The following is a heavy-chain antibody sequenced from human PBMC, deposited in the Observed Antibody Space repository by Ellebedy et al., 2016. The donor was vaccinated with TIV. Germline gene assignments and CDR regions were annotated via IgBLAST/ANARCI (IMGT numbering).Heavy chain of an antibody. Sequence: GESLKISXAASGFIFTNYAMSWVRQAPGKGLEWVSGISGSGGTTYHAGSVRGRFTISRDNSKNTLYLQMNSLGGEDTAIYYCAKGSGLIAGAETSFDYWGQGTLVTVSS. CDR2: ISGSGGTT. J-gene: IGHJ4*02. D-gene: IGHD6-13*01. CDR1: GFIFTNYA. V-gene: IGHV3-23*01. CDR3: AKGSGLIAGAETSFDY.